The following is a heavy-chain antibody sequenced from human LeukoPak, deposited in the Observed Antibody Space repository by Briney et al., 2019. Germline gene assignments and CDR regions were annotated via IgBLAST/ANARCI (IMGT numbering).Heavy chain of an antibody. Sequence: ASVQVSCKASGYTFTDFYMHWVRQAPGQGLEWMGWINPNTGGTNSAQNFQGRVTMTRDTSISTAYMELSRLRSDDTAVYYCAREGTASSSPNWFDPWGQGTLVTDSS. CDR1: GYTFTDFY. J-gene: IGHJ5*02. CDR3: AREGTASSSPNWFDP. D-gene: IGHD6-13*01. V-gene: IGHV1-2*02. CDR2: INPNTGGT.